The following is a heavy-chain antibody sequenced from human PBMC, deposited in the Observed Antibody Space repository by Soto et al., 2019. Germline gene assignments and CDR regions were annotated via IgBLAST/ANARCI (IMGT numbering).Heavy chain of an antibody. V-gene: IGHV1-18*01. CDR1: GYGFTTYG. CDR2: ISAHNGNT. CDR3: ARGRNGDY. Sequence: QVRLVQSGAEVKKPGASVKVSCKGSGYGFTTYGITWVRQAPGQGLEWMAWISAHNGNTNYAHKHQGRDTVTRDTSTSTAYMELRRQRSEDTAVNYWARGRNGDYWGQGALVTVSS. D-gene: IGHD1-1*01. J-gene: IGHJ4*02.